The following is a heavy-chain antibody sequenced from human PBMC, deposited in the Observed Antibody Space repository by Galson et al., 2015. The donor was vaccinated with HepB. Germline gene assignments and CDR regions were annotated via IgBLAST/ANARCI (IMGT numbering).Heavy chain of an antibody. CDR1: GYTFTGYY. CDR2: INPNSGGT. J-gene: IGHJ5*02. D-gene: IGHD2-2*01. V-gene: IGHV1-2*04. Sequence: SVKVSCKASGYTFTGYYMHWVRQAPGQGLEWMGWINPNSGGTNYAQKFQGWVTMTRDTSISTAYMELSRLRSDDTAVYYCAREAGVGYCSSTSRLDWFDPWGQGTLVTVSS. CDR3: AREAGVGYCSSTSRLDWFDP.